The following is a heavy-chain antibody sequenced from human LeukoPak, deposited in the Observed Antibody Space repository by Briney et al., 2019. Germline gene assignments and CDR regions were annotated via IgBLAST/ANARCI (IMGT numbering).Heavy chain of an antibody. D-gene: IGHD5-12*01. CDR2: IYYSGST. CDR1: GGSINSGDSY. J-gene: IGHJ5*02. Sequence: SETLSLTCTVSGGSINSGDSYWTWIRQHPGKGLEWIGYIYYSGSTYYNPSLKTRVSMSVDTSRTQFSLKLNSVTAADTAVYYCARGNSGYDPGWFDPWGQGTLVTVSS. CDR3: ARGNSGYDPGWFDP. V-gene: IGHV4-31*03.